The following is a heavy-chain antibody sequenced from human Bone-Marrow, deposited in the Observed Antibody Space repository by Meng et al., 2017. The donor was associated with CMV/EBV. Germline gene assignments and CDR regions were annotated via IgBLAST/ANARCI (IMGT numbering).Heavy chain of an antibody. Sequence: ASVKVSCKASGYTFTSYGISWVRQAPGQGLEWMGWISAYNGNTNYAQKLQGRVTMTTDTSTSTAYMELRSLRSDDTAVYYCARVEVYCSSTSCSDAFDIWGQGTMVTVSS. CDR1: GYTFTSYG. V-gene: IGHV1-18*01. D-gene: IGHD2-2*01. CDR3: ARVEVYCSSTSCSDAFDI. CDR2: ISAYNGNT. J-gene: IGHJ3*02.